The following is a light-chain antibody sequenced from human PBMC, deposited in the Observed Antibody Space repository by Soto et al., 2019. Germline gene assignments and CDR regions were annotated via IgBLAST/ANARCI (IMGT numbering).Light chain of an antibody. V-gene: IGLV2-14*03. CDR2: DVS. Sequence: QSALTQPASVSGSPGQSITISCTGTSSDVGGYDFVSWYQQHPGKAPQLVIYDVSHRPSGVSNRFSGSKAGKTASLTISGLQAEDEADYYCNSDTSRSTAIFGGGTKLTVL. CDR1: SSDVGGYDF. J-gene: IGLJ2*01. CDR3: NSDTSRSTAI.